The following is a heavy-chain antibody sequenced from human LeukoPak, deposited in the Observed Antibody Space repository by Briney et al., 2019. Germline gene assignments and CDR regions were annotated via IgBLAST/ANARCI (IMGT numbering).Heavy chain of an antibody. CDR2: IYTSGST. D-gene: IGHD3-22*01. V-gene: IGHV4-4*08. J-gene: IGHJ2*01. Sequence: SETLSLTCTVSGGSISSYYWSWIRQPPGKGLEWIGYIYTSGSTNYNPSLKSRVTMSVDTSKNQFSLKLSSVTAADTAVYYCARDSSGYYYEQYWYFDLWGRGTLVTVSS. CDR1: GGSISSYY. CDR3: ARDSSGYYYEQYWYFDL.